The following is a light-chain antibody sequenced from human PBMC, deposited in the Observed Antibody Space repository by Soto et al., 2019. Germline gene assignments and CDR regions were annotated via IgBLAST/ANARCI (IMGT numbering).Light chain of an antibody. CDR1: QDVSND. CDR3: LQHTYIWS. J-gene: IGKJ1*01. CDR2: GAS. Sequence: DIQMTQSPPSLSASVGDRVTITCRASQDVSNDLGWFQQKPGKAPKRLIFGASNLESGVPSRFSGTGSGTEFILTITMLQPEDVATYYCLQHTYIWSFGQGTKVDIK. V-gene: IGKV1-17*01.